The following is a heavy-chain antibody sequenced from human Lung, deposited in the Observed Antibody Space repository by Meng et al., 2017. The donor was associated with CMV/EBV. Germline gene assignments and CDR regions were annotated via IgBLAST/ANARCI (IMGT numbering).Heavy chain of an antibody. CDR3: ARASYYGSGSYYHFDS. J-gene: IGHJ4*02. CDR2: IIPLYATA. Sequence: SVKVSXKASGGTFSNYAVSWVRQAPGEGLEWIGGIIPLYATANYAQRFQGRVTITTDESTSTAYMEVSSLRSEDTAVYYCARASYYGSGSYYHFDSWGQGTPVTVSS. V-gene: IGHV1-69*05. D-gene: IGHD3-10*01. CDR1: GGTFSNYA.